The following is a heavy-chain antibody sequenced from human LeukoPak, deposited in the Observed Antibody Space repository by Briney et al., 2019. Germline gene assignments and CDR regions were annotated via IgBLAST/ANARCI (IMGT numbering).Heavy chain of an antibody. CDR3: AKNWGSRGRAFDI. D-gene: IGHD7-27*01. J-gene: IGHJ3*02. CDR2: IYYSGST. Sequence: SETLSLTCTVSGGSISSSSYYWGWIRQPPGKGLEWIGSIYYSGSTYYNPSLKSRVTISVDTSKNQFSLKLSSVTAADTAVYYCAKNWGSRGRAFDIWGQGTMVTVSS. CDR1: GGSISSSSYY. V-gene: IGHV4-39*01.